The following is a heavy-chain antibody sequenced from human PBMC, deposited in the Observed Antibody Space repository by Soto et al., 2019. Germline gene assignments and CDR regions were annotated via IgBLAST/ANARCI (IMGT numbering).Heavy chain of an antibody. D-gene: IGHD3-3*01. Sequence: QPGGSLRLSCAASGFTFSSYGMHWVRQAPGKGLEWVAVIWYDGSNKYYAESVKGRLTISRDDSKNTLYLHMNSLRVEDTAVYYCAKDPPWTVGPLAMDVWGQGTTVTVSS. CDR3: AKDPPWTVGPLAMDV. J-gene: IGHJ6*02. CDR2: IWYDGSNK. V-gene: IGHV3-33*06. CDR1: GFTFSSYG.